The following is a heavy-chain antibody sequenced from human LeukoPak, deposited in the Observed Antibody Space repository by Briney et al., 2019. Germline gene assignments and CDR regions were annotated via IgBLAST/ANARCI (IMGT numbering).Heavy chain of an antibody. D-gene: IGHD5-18*01. Sequence: GVSLRLSCAASGFTFSSYAMSWVRQAPGKGLEWVSAISGSGGSTYYADSVKGRFTISRDNSKNALYLQMNGLRAEDTAVYYCAKAWGTPPPRYSYGLDDYFDYWGQGTLVTVSS. V-gene: IGHV3-23*01. J-gene: IGHJ4*02. CDR2: ISGSGGST. CDR3: AKAWGTPPPRYSYGLDDYFDY. CDR1: GFTFSSYA.